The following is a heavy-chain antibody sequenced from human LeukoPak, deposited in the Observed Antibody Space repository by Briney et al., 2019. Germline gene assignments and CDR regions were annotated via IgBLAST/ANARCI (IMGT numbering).Heavy chain of an antibody. D-gene: IGHD3-10*01. V-gene: IGHV3-48*04. CDR1: GFTFSNYN. CDR2: ISSSSSTI. Sequence: GGSVRLSCAASGFTFSNYNMNWVRQAPGKGLEWVSYISSSSSTIYYADSVKGRFTISRDNAKNSLYLQMNSLRAEDTAVYYFARDMSITMVRGVPNYYGMDVWGQGTTVTVSS. J-gene: IGHJ6*02. CDR3: ARDMSITMVRGVPNYYGMDV.